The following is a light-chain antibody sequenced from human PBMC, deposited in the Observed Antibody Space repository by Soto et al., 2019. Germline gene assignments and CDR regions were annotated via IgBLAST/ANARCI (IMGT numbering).Light chain of an antibody. J-gene: IGKJ1*01. V-gene: IGKV1-39*01. CDR3: QQSYSSPPT. CDR1: QGISNH. Sequence: IQLTQSPSSLSASVGDRVTITCRASQGISNHSNWYQQKPGKAPKLLIFAASSLQSGVPSRFSGSRSGPDFTLTISSLQHEDFETYYCQQSYSSPPTFGQGTKVDIK. CDR2: AAS.